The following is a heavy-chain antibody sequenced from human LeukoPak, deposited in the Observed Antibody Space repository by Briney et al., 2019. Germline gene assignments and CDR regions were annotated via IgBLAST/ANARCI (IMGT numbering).Heavy chain of an antibody. J-gene: IGHJ6*03. CDR3: ARARYCSSNSCPSPYYYYYMDV. Sequence: GESLKISCKGSGYSFTNYWIGWVRQMPGKGLEWMGIIYPGDSDTRYSPSFQGQVTISADKSISTAYLQWSSLKASDTAMYYCARARYCSSNSCPSPYYYYYMDVWGKGTTVTVSS. CDR1: GYSFTNYW. CDR2: IYPGDSDT. D-gene: IGHD2-2*01. V-gene: IGHV5-51*01.